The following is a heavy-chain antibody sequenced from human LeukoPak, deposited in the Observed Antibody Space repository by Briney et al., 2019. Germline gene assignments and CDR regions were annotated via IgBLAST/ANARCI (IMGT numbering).Heavy chain of an antibody. J-gene: IGHJ4*02. CDR3: ARVPGGLAAAGNY. D-gene: IGHD6-13*01. Sequence: SVKVSCKASGGTFSSYAISWVRQAPGQGLEWMGGIIPIFGTANYAQKFQGRVAITADESTSTAYMELSSLRSEDTAVYYCARVPGGLAAAGNYWGQGTLVTVSS. V-gene: IGHV1-69*13. CDR1: GGTFSSYA. CDR2: IIPIFGTA.